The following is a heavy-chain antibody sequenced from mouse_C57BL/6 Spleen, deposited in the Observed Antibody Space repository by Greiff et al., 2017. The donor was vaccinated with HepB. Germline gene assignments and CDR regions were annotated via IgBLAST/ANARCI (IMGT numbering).Heavy chain of an antibody. CDR3: ARRTTRYWYFDV. CDR1: GFTFSSYA. CDR2: ISDGGSYT. D-gene: IGHD1-1*01. Sequence: EVQGVESGGGLVKPGGSLKLSCAASGFTFSSYAMSWVRQTPEKRLEWVATISDGGSYTYYPDNVKGRFTISRDNAKNNLYLQMSHLKSEDTAMYYCARRTTRYWYFDVWGTGTTVTVSS. J-gene: IGHJ1*03. V-gene: IGHV5-4*03.